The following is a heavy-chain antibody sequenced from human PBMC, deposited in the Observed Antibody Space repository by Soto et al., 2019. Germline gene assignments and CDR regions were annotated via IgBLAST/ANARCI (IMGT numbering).Heavy chain of an antibody. V-gene: IGHV4-4*02. J-gene: IGHJ5*02. CDR2: MSRGGST. CDR3: AGEYGVVAATGGWFDP. D-gene: IGHD2-15*01. Sequence: PSETLSLTCSVSGVSIDSGYWWGWVRQPPGKDLEWLGDMSRGGSTNYNPSLKSRVTILLDKSKNQFSLSLSFLTAADTAVYYCAGEYGVVAATGGWFDPWGQGTLVTVSS. CDR1: GVSIDSGYW.